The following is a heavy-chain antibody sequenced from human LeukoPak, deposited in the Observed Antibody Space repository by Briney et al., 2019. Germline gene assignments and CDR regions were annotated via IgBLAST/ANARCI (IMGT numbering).Heavy chain of an antibody. Sequence: GGSLRLSCAASGFTFSSYAMSCVRQAPGKGLEWVSAISGSGGSTYYADSVKGRFTISRDNSKNTLYLQMNSLRAEDTAVYYCAKLTGYYYGSGSCLDYWGQGTLVTVSS. CDR3: AKLTGYYYGSGSCLDY. CDR1: GFTFSSYA. J-gene: IGHJ4*02. CDR2: ISGSGGST. D-gene: IGHD3-10*01. V-gene: IGHV3-23*01.